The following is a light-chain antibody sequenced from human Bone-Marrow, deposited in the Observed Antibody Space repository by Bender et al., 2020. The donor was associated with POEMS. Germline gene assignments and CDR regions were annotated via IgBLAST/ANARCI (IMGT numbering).Light chain of an antibody. CDR3: AVWDDSLNGWL. J-gene: IGLJ3*02. CDR2: SIH. CDR1: SSNIGAHA. V-gene: IGLV1-44*01. Sequence: HSVLTQPPSASGTPGQRVTISCSGGSSNIGAHAVNWYQHLPGPAPKLLIYSIHRRPSAVPDRFSGSRSGPSASLAISGLQSEDEADYYCAVWDDSLNGWLFGGGTKLTVL.